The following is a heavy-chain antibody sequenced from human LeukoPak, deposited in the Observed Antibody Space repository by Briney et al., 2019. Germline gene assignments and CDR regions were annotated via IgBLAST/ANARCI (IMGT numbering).Heavy chain of an antibody. CDR3: AKDSNSGYVSVGPDY. Sequence: GGSLRLSCQTSGFVFSNYGMHWVRQAPGKGLEWVAFVRYDGSNEYYADSVKGRFTISRDNSRSTLYLRMNSLRAEDTGVYSCAKDSNSGYVSVGPDYWGLGTLVTVSP. J-gene: IGHJ4*02. CDR2: VRYDGSNE. D-gene: IGHD3-22*01. CDR1: GFVFSNYG. V-gene: IGHV3-30*02.